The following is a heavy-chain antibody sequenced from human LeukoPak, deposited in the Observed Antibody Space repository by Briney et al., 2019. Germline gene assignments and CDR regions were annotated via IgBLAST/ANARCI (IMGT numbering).Heavy chain of an antibody. V-gene: IGHV4-39*07. Sequence: PSETLSLTCTVSGGSINSGTHYWGWIRQPPGKGLEWIGSIYYSGSTYYNPSLKSRVTISIDASKNQFSLNLSSVTAADTAVYYCARDEPEDGYNGTLDYWGQGTLVTVSS. J-gene: IGHJ4*02. CDR3: ARDEPEDGYNGTLDY. D-gene: IGHD5-24*01. CDR2: IYYSGST. CDR1: GGSINSGTHY.